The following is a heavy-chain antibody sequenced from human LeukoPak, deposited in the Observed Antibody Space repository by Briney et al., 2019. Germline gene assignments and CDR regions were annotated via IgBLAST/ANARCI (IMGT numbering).Heavy chain of an antibody. CDR1: GFTFRSHA. D-gene: IGHD2-21*01. Sequence: GGSLRLSCVGSGFTFRSHAMSWVRQAPEKGLEFVSGIFENGGTTYYADSVKGRFSISRDNSKNTLYLQMDSLRGEDTAVYYCAKDFRIGYSAHFDYWGQGALVTVSS. CDR2: IFENGGTT. V-gene: IGHV3-23*01. J-gene: IGHJ4*02. CDR3: AKDFRIGYSAHFDY.